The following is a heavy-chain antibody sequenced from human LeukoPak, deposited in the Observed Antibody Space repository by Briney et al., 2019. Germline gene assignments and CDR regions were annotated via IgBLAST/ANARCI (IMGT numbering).Heavy chain of an antibody. CDR1: GFTFSSYA. Sequence: GGSLRLSCAAPGFTFSSYAMSWVRQAPGKGLEWVSAISGSGGSTYYADSVKGRFTISRDNSKNTLYLQMNSLRAEDTAVYYCATLIAVAGRDYWGQGTLVTVSS. V-gene: IGHV3-23*01. CDR2: ISGSGGST. D-gene: IGHD6-19*01. J-gene: IGHJ4*02. CDR3: ATLIAVAGRDY.